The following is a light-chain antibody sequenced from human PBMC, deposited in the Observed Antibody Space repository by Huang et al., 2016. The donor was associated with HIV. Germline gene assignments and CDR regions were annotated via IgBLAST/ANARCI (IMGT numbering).Light chain of an antibody. Sequence: DIQLTHSPSSLSASVGDGITITCRASENIVSSLRWFQQRPGHAPKALIYAASSLHAGVPSKFSGTGSGTNFTLSINGLGPEDFATYYCQQSRSLPRTYGGGTKVDI. CDR2: AAS. J-gene: IGKJ4*01. CDR3: QQSRSLPRT. CDR1: ENIVSS. V-gene: IGKV1-39*01.